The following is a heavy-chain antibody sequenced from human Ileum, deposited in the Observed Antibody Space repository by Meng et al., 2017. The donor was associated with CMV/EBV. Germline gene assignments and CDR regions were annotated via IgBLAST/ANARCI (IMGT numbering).Heavy chain of an antibody. V-gene: IGHV3-53*01. Sequence: GESLKISCAASGFSVSDNEMSWVRQAPGRGLEWISIIHPDGNTFYADSVKGRFTISRDNSKNKVFIQMNSLRAEDMGVYYCVRDKEEQIDSARWSHWGQGTLVTVSS. J-gene: IGHJ4*02. D-gene: IGHD1/OR15-1a*01. CDR1: GFSVSDNE. CDR3: VRDKEEQIDSARWSH. CDR2: IHPDGNT.